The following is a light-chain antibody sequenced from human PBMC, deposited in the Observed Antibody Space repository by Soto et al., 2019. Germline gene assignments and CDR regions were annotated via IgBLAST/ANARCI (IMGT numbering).Light chain of an antibody. CDR3: HQYGSSPPYT. Sequence: EIVLTQSPGTLSLSPGERATLSCRASQIITSSYLAWYQHKPGQAPTLLISGASTRAAGVPDRFSGSGSGTDFTLSISRLEPEDFAVYYCHQYGSSPPYTFGQGTKLEIK. CDR1: QIITSSY. CDR2: GAS. V-gene: IGKV3-20*01. J-gene: IGKJ2*01.